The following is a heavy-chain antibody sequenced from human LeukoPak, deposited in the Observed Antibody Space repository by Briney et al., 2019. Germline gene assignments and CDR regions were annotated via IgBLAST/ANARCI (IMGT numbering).Heavy chain of an antibody. CDR2: ISSSGSTI. V-gene: IGHV3-48*03. J-gene: IGHJ4*02. D-gene: IGHD3-9*01. CDR3: ARDTPDYDILTGYYISYFDY. CDR1: GFTFSSYE. Sequence: PGGSLRLSCAASGFTFSSYEMNWVRQAPGKGLGWVSYISSSGSTIYYADSVKGRFTISRDNAKNSLYLQMNSLRAEDTAVYYCARDTPDYDILTGYYISYFDYWGQGTLVTVSS.